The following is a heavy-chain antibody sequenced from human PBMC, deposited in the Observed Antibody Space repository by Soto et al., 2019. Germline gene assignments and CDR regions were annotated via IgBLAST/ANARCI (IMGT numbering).Heavy chain of an antibody. V-gene: IGHV4-30-4*01. J-gene: IGHJ4*02. D-gene: IGHD6-19*01. CDR1: GGSISSGDYY. CDR3: ARAGGWYKDLDY. Sequence: SETLSLTCTVSGGSISSGDYYWSWIRQPPGKGLEWIGYIYYSGSTYYNPSLKSRVTISVDTSKNHFSLKLSSVTAADTAVYYCARAGGWYKDLDYWGQGTLVTVSS. CDR2: IYYSGST.